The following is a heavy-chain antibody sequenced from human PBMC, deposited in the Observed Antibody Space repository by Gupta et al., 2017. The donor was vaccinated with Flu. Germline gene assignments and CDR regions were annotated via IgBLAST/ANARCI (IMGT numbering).Heavy chain of an antibody. J-gene: IGHJ4*02. V-gene: IGHV3-30*01. CDR3: AREIRGYTGYDYFDY. D-gene: IGHD5-12*01. Sequence: TISRDNSKNTLYLEMNSLRADDTAVYYCAREIRGYTGYDYFDYWGQGTLVTVSS.